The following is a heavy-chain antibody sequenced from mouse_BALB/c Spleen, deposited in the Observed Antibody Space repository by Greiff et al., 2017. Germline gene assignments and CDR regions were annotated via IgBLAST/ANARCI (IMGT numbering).Heavy chain of an antibody. D-gene: IGHD1-1*01. V-gene: IGHV1S29*02. CDR2: IYPYNGGT. CDR3: ARRDLYYYGSSYSY. CDR1: GYTFTDYN. J-gene: IGHJ3*01. Sequence: DVKLQESGPELVKPGASVKISCKASGYTFTDYNMHWVKQSHGKSLEWIGYIYPYNGGTGYNQKFKSKATLTVDNSSSTAYMELRSLTSEDSAVYYCARRDLYYYGSSYSYWGQGTLVTVSA.